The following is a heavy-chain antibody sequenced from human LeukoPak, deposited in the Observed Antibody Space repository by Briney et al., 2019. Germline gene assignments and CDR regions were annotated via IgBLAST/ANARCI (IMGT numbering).Heavy chain of an antibody. CDR1: GGSISSGGYS. Sequence: PSETLSLTCAVSGGSISSGGYSWSWIRQPPGKGLEWIGYIYHSGSTYYNPSLKSRVTISVDRSKNQISLKLSSVTAADTAVYYCARTPQPSSFAAAVRYFDLWGRGTLVTVS. V-gene: IGHV4-30-2*02. CDR3: ARTPQPSSFAAAVRYFDL. J-gene: IGHJ2*01. D-gene: IGHD6-13*01. CDR2: IYHSGST.